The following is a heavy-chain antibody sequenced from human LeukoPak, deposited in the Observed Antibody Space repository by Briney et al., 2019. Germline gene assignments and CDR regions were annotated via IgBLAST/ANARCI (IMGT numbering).Heavy chain of an antibody. Sequence: GGSLRLSCAASGFTFSSYWMHWVRQAPGKGLVWVSRIDSGVSSTIYTDSVKGRFTISRDNAKNTLYLQMNSLRAEDTAVYYCTRGRYYFDYWGQGTLVTVSS. D-gene: IGHD4-17*01. CDR3: TRGRYYFDY. CDR1: GFTFSSYW. J-gene: IGHJ4*02. CDR2: IDSGVSST. V-gene: IGHV3-74*01.